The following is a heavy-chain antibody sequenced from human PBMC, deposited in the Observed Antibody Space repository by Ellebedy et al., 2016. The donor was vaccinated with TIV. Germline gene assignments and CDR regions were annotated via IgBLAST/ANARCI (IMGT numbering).Heavy chain of an antibody. J-gene: IGHJ4*02. Sequence: GESLKISCAASGFTFSSYWMSWVRQAPGEGLELVANISPDGSEKNYVAAVKGRFTISRDSAKNSLYLQMNSLRAGDTAVYYCTRDQDWGQGTLVTVSS. CDR2: ISPDGSEK. CDR1: GFTFSSYW. V-gene: IGHV3-7*01. CDR3: TRDQD.